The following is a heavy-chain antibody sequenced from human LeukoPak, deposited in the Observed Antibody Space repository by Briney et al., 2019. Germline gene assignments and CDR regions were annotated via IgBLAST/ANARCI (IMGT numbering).Heavy chain of an antibody. CDR1: GFTFSSYA. CDR3: AKDANYYDSSGYLCWYFDL. J-gene: IGHJ2*01. D-gene: IGHD3-22*01. V-gene: IGHV3-23*01. CDR2: ISGSGGST. Sequence: GGSLRLSCAASGFTFSSYAMSWVRQAPGKGLEWVSAISGSGGSTYYADSVKGRFTISRDNSKNTLHLQMNSLRAEDTAVYYCAKDANYYDSSGYLCWYFDLWGRGTLVTVSS.